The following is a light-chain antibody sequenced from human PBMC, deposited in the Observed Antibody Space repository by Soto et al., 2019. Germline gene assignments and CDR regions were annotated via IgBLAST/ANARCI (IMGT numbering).Light chain of an antibody. CDR1: SRDVGGYNY. J-gene: IGLJ2*01. CDR3: SSYAGSIL. Sequence: QSALTQHPSASGSPGQSVTIACTGTSRDVGGYNYVSWYQQHPGKAPKLMIYEVSKRPSGVPDRFSGSKSGNTASLTVSVLQAEDEADYYCSSYAGSILFSGRTKLTVL. CDR2: EVS. V-gene: IGLV2-8*01.